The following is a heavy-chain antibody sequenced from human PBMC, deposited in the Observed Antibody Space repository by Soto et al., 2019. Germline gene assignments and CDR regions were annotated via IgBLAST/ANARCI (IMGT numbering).Heavy chain of an antibody. CDR1: GFSLSSYGMD. D-gene: IGHD4-17*01. CDR2: IYWDDDK. J-gene: IGHJ4*02. Sequence: QITLKESGPTLVRPAQTLTLTCGFSGFSLSSYGMDVAWIRQPPGKALEWLALIYWDDDKRYSPSLKDRLAISKDTSSNQVVLTITNMDPGDTATYFCAHAGDYDLLTFDHWGPGTLVTVSS. CDR3: AHAGDYDLLTFDH. V-gene: IGHV2-5*02.